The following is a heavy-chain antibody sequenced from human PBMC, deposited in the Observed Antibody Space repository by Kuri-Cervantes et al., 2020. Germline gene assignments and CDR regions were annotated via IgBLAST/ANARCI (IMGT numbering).Heavy chain of an antibody. CDR1: GFTFSSYS. V-gene: IGHV3-48*02. D-gene: IGHD2-21*01. CDR2: ISSSSSTI. J-gene: IGHJ4*02. Sequence: GGSLRLSCAASGFTFSSYSMNWVRQAPGKGLEWVSYISSSSSTIYYADSVKGRFTISRDNAKNSLYLQMNSLRDEDTAVYYCARDPRGTILRPQANDYWGQGTLVTVSS. CDR3: ARDPRGTILRPQANDY.